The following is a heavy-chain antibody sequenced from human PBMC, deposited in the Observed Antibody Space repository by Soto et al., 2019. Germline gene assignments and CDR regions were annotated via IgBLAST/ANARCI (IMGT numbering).Heavy chain of an antibody. CDR1: GFSLSTSGVG. Sequence: QITLKESGPTLVKPTQTLTLTCTFSGFSLSTSGVGVGWIRQPPGKALEWLALIYWNDDKRYSPSLKSRLTITKDTSKNQVVLTMTNMDPVDTATYYCAHRRGMAATGDFDYWGQGTLVTVSS. CDR3: AHRRGMAATGDFDY. J-gene: IGHJ4*02. D-gene: IGHD7-27*01. CDR2: IYWNDDK. V-gene: IGHV2-5*01.